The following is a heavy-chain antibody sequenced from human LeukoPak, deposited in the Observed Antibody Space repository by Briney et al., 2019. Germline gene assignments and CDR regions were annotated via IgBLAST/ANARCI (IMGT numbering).Heavy chain of an antibody. V-gene: IGHV4-61*02. CDR2: IYTSGST. CDR1: GGSISSGSYY. Sequence: SETLSLTCTVSGGSISSGSYYWSWIRQPAGKGLEWIGRIYTSGSTNYNPSLKSRVTISVDTSKNQFSLKLSSVTAADTAVYYCVRAVRRYMDVWGKGTTVTVSS. CDR3: VRAVRRYMDV. J-gene: IGHJ6*03.